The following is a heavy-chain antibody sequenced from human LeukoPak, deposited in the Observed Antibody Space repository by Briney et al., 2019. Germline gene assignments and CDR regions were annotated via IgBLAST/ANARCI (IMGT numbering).Heavy chain of an antibody. CDR3: ARDPGDYGDYGWFDP. J-gene: IGHJ5*02. V-gene: IGHV3-48*04. Sequence: GTLSLTCAVSGVSISSNNWWNWVRQPPGKGLEWVSYISSSGSTIYYADSVKGRFTISRDNAKNSLYLQMNSLRAEDTAVYYCARDPGDYGDYGWFDPWGQGTLVTVSS. CDR1: GVSISSNNW. CDR2: ISSSGSTI. D-gene: IGHD4-17*01.